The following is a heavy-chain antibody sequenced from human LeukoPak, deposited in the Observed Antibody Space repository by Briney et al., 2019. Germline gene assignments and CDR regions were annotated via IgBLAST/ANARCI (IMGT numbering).Heavy chain of an antibody. D-gene: IGHD3/OR15-3a*01. V-gene: IGHV4-39*01. CDR3: ARHGLPYFDY. CDR1: GGSFGISSYY. Sequence: SETLSLTCTVSGGSFGISSYYWAWIRQRPGMGLEWIGSIYYRGDTLYKPSLQSRVTISLDKSKSQFSLTLNSATAADTAVYYCARHGLPYFDYWGQGAPVTVSS. J-gene: IGHJ4*02. CDR2: IYYRGDT.